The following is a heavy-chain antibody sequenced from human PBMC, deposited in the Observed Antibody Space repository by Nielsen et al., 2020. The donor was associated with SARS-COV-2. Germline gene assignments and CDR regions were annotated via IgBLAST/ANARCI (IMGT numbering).Heavy chain of an antibody. D-gene: IGHD3-3*01. CDR3: ARPGGDFWSGLNYYYYGMDV. J-gene: IGHJ6*02. CDR1: GFTFSSYW. CDR2: ISGSGGST. V-gene: IGHV3-23*01. Sequence: GGSLRLSCAASGFTFSSYWMSWVRQAPGKGLEWVSAISGSGGSTYYADSVKGRFTISRDNAKNSLYLQMNSLRDEDTAVYYCARPGGDFWSGLNYYYYGMDVWGQGTTVTVSS.